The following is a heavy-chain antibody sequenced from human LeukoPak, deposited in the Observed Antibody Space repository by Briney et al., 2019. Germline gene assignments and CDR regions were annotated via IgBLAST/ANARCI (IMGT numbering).Heavy chain of an antibody. CDR2: INHSGST. V-gene: IGHV4-34*01. CDR3: XXXXXXXXXXXXGYYYYYGMDV. CDR1: GGSFSGYY. Sequence: SETLSLTCAVYGGSFSGYYWSWIRQPPGKGLEWIGEINHSGSTNYNPSLKSRVTISVDTSKNQFSLKLSSVTAADTAVYYCXXXXXXXXXXXXGYYYYYGMDVWGQGTTVTVSS. J-gene: IGHJ6*02.